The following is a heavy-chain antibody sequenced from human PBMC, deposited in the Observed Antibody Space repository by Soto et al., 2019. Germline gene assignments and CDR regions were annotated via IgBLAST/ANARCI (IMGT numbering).Heavy chain of an antibody. CDR2: INPNSGGT. J-gene: IGHJ2*01. CDR3: ARAARGYFDL. Sequence: ASVKVSCKASGYIFTNNDVSWVRQAPGQGLEWMGWINPNSGGTNYAQKFQGWVTMTRDTSISTAYMELSRLRSDDTAVYYCARAARGYFDLWGRGTLVTVSS. V-gene: IGHV1-2*04. CDR1: GYIFTNND.